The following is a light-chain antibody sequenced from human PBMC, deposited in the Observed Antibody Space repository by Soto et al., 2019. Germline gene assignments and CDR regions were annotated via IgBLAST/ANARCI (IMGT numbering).Light chain of an antibody. CDR3: QQYNNWPRT. J-gene: IGKJ1*01. CDR1: QGVSSN. V-gene: IGKV3-15*01. Sequence: EIVMTQSPATLSVSPGERATVSCRASQGVSSNLAWYQQKPGQAPRLLIYSASTRATGIPARFSGSGSGTEFTLTISSLQSEDFAVYYCQQYNNWPRTFGQGTKVEIK. CDR2: SAS.